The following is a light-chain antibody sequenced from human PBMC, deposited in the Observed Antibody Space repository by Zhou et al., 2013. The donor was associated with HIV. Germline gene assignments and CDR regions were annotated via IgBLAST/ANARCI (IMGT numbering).Light chain of an antibody. CDR1: QSVSSSY. V-gene: IGKV3-20*01. CDR3: QQYGSSLMCS. Sequence: EIVMTQSPATLSVSPGERATLSCRASQSVSSSYLAWYQQKPGQAPRLLIYGASSRATGIPDRFSGSGSGTDFTLTISRLEPEDFAVYYCQQYGSSLMCSFGQGTKLEIK. CDR2: GAS. J-gene: IGKJ2*04.